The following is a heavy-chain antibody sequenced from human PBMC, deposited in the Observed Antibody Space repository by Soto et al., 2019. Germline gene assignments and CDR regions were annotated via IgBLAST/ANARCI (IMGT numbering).Heavy chain of an antibody. V-gene: IGHV4-34*01. Sequence: PSETLSLTCAVSGGSFSGYYWSWIRQPPGKGLEWIGEINHSGSTNYNPSLKSRVTISVDTSKNQFSLKLSSVTAADTAVYYCARRPSIAVAGSTHRAFDIWGQGTMVTVSS. CDR2: INHSGST. D-gene: IGHD6-19*01. CDR3: ARRPSIAVAGSTHRAFDI. J-gene: IGHJ3*02. CDR1: GGSFSGYY.